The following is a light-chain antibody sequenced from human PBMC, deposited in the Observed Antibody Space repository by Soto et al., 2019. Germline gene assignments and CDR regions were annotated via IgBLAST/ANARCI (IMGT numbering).Light chain of an antibody. J-gene: IGLJ3*02. CDR3: QVWDSSTGV. CDR2: YNS. Sequence: SYELTQPPSVSVAPGKTARITCGGNNIGSKSVHWYQQKPGQAPVVVMYYNSDRPSGIPERFSGSNSGNTANLTISRVEAGDEADYYCQVWDSSTGVFGGGTKVTVL. CDR1: NIGSKS. V-gene: IGLV3-21*04.